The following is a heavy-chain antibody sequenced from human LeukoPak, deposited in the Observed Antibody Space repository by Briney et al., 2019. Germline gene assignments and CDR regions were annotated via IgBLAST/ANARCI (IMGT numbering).Heavy chain of an antibody. CDR1: GGTFSSYA. V-gene: IGHV1-69*13. J-gene: IGHJ4*02. CDR3: ARSATWFGELGDFDY. D-gene: IGHD3-10*01. Sequence: SVKVSCKASGGTFSSYAISWVRQAPGQGLEWMGGIIPIFGTANYAQKFQGRVTITADESTSTAYMELSSLRSEDTAVYYCARSATWFGELGDFDYWGQGTLVTVPS. CDR2: IIPIFGTA.